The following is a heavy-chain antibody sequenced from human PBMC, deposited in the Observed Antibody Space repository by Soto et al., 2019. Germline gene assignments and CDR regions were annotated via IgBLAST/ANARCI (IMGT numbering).Heavy chain of an antibody. Sequence: EVQVVESGGGLVKPGGSLRLSCVTSGFTFIDYSMNWVRQAPGKGLEWVSSITSSSSYIYYADSVKGRFTISRDNAKNSLYLQMNSLRADDTAVYFWASSPGYSRSWYLHWGQGTLVTVSS. J-gene: IGHJ4*02. CDR3: ASSPGYSRSWYLH. CDR2: ITSSSSYI. CDR1: GFTFIDYS. D-gene: IGHD6-13*01. V-gene: IGHV3-21*01.